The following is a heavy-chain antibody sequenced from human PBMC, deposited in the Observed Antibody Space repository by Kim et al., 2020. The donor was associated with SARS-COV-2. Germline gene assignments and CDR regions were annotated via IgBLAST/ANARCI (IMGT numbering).Heavy chain of an antibody. CDR2: INPNSGGT. CDR3: ALSAAIHVTYYYYGMDV. V-gene: IGHV1-2*02. CDR1: GYTFTGYY. J-gene: IGHJ6*02. Sequence: ASVKVSCKASGYTFTGYYMHWVRQAPGQGLEWMGWINPNSGGTNYAQKFQGRVTMTRDTSISTAYMELSRLRSDDTAVYYCALSAAIHVTYYYYGMDVWGQGTTVTVSS. D-gene: IGHD2-2*02.